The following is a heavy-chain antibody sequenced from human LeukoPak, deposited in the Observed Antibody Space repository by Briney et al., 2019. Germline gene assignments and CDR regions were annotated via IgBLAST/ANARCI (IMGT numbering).Heavy chain of an antibody. CDR3: ATYSSLNRREFQY. V-gene: IGHV3-23*01. Sequence: GGSLRLSCAASGFTFSSYAMSWVRQAPGKGLEWVPAISGSGGSTYYADSVKGRFTISRDNSKNTLYLQMNSLRAEDTAVYYCATYSSLNRREFQYWGQGTLLTVSS. CDR2: ISGSGGST. J-gene: IGHJ1*01. D-gene: IGHD3-22*01. CDR1: GFTFSSYA.